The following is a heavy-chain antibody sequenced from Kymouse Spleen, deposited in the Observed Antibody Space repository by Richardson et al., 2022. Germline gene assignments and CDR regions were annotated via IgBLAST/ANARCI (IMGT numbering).Heavy chain of an antibody. D-gene: IGHD3-10*01. J-gene: IGHJ4*02. CDR1: GFTFDDYG. CDR3: ARAPNYYGSGSYYNVPFDY. V-gene: IGHV3-20*d01. CDR2: INWNGGST. Sequence: EVQLVESGGGVVRPGGSLRLSCAASGFTFDDYGMSWVRQAPGKGLEWVSGINWNGGSTGYADSVKGRFTISRDNAKNSLYLQMNSLRAEDTALYYCARAPNYYGSGSYYNVPFDYWGQGTLVTVSS.